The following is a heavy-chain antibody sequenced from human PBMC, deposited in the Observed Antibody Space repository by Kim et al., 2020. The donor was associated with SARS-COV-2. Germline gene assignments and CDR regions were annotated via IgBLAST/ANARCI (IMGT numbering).Heavy chain of an antibody. D-gene: IGHD2-8*01. CDR1: GGSISSGGYY. J-gene: IGHJ4*02. CDR3: ARGSLMVYALDY. Sequence: SETLSLTCTVSGGSISSGGYYWSWIRQHPGKGLEWIGYIYYSGSTYYNPSLKSRVTISVDTSKNQFSLKLSSVTAADTAVYYCARGSLMVYALDYWGQGTLVTVSS. CDR2: IYYSGST. V-gene: IGHV4-31*03.